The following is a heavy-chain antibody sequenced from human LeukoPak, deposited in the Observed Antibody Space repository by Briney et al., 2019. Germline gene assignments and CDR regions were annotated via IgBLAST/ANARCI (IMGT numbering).Heavy chain of an antibody. V-gene: IGHV3-9*01. CDR1: GFTFDDYA. J-gene: IGHJ5*02. Sequence: GGSLRLSCAASGFTFDDYAMHWVRQAPGKGLEWVSGISWNSGSIGYADSVKGRFTISRDNAKNSLYLQMNSLRAEDTAVYYCARATIYSSSWGRFDPWGQGTLVTVSS. CDR2: ISWNSGSI. CDR3: ARATIYSSSWGRFDP. D-gene: IGHD6-13*01.